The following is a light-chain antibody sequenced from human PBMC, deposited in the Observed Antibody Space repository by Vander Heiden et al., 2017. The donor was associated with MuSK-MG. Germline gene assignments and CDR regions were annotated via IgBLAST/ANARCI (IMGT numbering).Light chain of an antibody. CDR2: GGS. J-gene: IGKJ4*01. CDR3: RQDSSYPII. V-gene: IGKV1-16*01. CDR1: QGIGNV. Sequence: TITCRASQGIGNVLAWFQQKPGKAPKSLISGGSSLQSGVPSRFSGSGSGTDFTFTISSLQPEDFGTYYCRQDSSYPIIFGGGTRVEIK.